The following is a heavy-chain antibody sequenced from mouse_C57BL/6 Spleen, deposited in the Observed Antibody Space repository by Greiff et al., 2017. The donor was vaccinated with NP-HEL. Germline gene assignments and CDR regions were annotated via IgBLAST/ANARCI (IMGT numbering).Heavy chain of an antibody. CDR2: IDPSDSYT. CDR3: AREGKDY. J-gene: IGHJ2*01. Sequence: VQLQQPGAELVKPGASVKLSCKASGYTFTSYWMQWVKQRPGQGLEWIGEIDPSDSYTNYNQKFKGKATLTVDTSSSTAYMQLSSLTSEDSAVYYCAREGKDYWGQGTTLTVSS. V-gene: IGHV1-50*01. CDR1: GYTFTSYW.